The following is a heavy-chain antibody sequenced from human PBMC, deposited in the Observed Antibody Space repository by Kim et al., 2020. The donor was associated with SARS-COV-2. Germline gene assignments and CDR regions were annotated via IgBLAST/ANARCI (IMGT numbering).Heavy chain of an antibody. D-gene: IGHD3-9*01. J-gene: IGHJ3*02. CDR3: ARGGLRYFDGLPLGAFDI. CDR2: INAGNGNT. CDR1: GYTFTNYA. Sequence: ASVKVSCKASGYTFTNYAMHWVRQAPGQRLEWMGWINAGNGNTKYSPKFQGRVTITRDTSASTAYMELSSLRSEDTAVYYCARGGLRYFDGLPLGAFDIW. V-gene: IGHV1-3*01.